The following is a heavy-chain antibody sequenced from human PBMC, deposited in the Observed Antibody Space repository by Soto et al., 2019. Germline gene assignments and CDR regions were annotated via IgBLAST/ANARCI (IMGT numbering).Heavy chain of an antibody. J-gene: IGHJ4*02. CDR1: GFTFSSYA. V-gene: IGHV3-21*01. CDR3: ARVFWGSSRPFDY. Sequence: PWGSLRLSCGASGFTFSSYAMSWVRQAPGKGLEWVSSISSSSSYIYYADSVKGRFTISRDNAKNSLYLQMNSLRAEDTAVYYCARVFWGSSRPFDYWGQGTLVTVSS. CDR2: ISSSSSYI. D-gene: IGHD3-16*01.